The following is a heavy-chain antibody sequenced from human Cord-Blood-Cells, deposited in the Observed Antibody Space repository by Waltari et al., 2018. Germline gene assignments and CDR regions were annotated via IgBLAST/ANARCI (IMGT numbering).Heavy chain of an antibody. CDR3: AKYPLHYDILTGYFDY. CDR1: GFTFSSYA. Sequence: EVQLLESGGGLVQPGGSLRLSCAASGFTFSSYAMSWVRQAPGKGLEWVSAISGSGGRQYYADSVKDRFTISRDNSKNTLYLQMNSLRAEDTAVYYCAKYPLHYDILTGYFDYWGQGTLVTVSS. V-gene: IGHV3-23*01. CDR2: ISGSGGRQ. J-gene: IGHJ4*02. D-gene: IGHD3-9*01.